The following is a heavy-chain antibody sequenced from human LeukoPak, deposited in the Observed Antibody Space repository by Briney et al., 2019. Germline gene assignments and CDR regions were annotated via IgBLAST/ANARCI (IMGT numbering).Heavy chain of an antibody. CDR3: ASLGTLRS. CDR1: GGSFSAYY. CDR2: ISYSGTN. V-gene: IGHV4-34*01. J-gene: IGHJ5*02. Sequence: PSETLSLTCAVYGGSFSAYYWSWIRQPPGKGLEWIGSISYSGTNYNNPSLKSRVSISIDTSKNQFSVKLTSVTAADTAMYYCASLGTLRSWGQGTLVTVSS. D-gene: IGHD7-27*01.